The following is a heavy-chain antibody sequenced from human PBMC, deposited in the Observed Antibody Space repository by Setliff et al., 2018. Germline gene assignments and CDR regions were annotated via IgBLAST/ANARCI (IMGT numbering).Heavy chain of an antibody. CDR3: AREVYDILTGYSYWYFDL. Sequence: ASVKVSCKASGYTFTSYALHWLRQAPGQRLEWMAYINGGNGNTHYSQKFRGRVTVTRDTSASIVFMELSTLSSEDTAVYYCAREVYDILTGYSYWYFDLWGRGTLVTVS. V-gene: IGHV1-3*01. D-gene: IGHD3-9*01. CDR1: GYTFTSYA. J-gene: IGHJ2*01. CDR2: INGGNGNT.